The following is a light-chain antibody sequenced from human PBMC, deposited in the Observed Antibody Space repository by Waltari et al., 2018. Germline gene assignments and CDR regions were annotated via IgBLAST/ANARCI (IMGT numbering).Light chain of an antibody. CDR1: QNIGSW. CDR2: SAS. J-gene: IGKJ1*01. CDR3: QQANNFPRT. Sequence: DIQMTQSPSFVSAFVGDRVTISCRASQNIGSWLAWYQQKPGQAPKLLIYSASSLQSGVPSRFRGTGSGTDFTLTISSLQPEDFATYYCQQANNFPRTFGQGTKVEI. V-gene: IGKV1-12*01.